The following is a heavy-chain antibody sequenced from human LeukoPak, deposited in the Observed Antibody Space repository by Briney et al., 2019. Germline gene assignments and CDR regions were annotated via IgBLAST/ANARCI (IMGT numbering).Heavy chain of an antibody. J-gene: IGHJ4*02. V-gene: IGHV4-61*01. Sequence: SETLSLTCTVSGGSVSSGSYYWSWIRQPPGKGLEWIGYIYYGGSTNYNPSLKSRVTISVDTSKNQFSLKLSSATAADTAVYYCARALMVRGVITYYYFDYWGQGTLVTVSS. CDR1: GGSVSSGSYY. CDR2: IYYGGST. CDR3: ARALMVRGVITYYYFDY. D-gene: IGHD3-10*01.